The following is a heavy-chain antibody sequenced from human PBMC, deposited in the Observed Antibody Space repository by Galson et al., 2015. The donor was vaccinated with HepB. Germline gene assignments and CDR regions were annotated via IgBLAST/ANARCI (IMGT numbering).Heavy chain of an antibody. J-gene: IGHJ4*02. CDR3: ANMVKWDQGWLFDY. V-gene: IGHV3-23*01. Sequence: SLRLSCAASGFTFSSYAMSWVRQAPGKGLEWVSAISGSGGSTYYADSVKGRFTISRDNSKNTLYLQMNSLRAEDTAVYYCANMVKWDQGWLFDYWGQGTLVTVSS. D-gene: IGHD1-26*01. CDR1: GFTFSSYA. CDR2: ISGSGGST.